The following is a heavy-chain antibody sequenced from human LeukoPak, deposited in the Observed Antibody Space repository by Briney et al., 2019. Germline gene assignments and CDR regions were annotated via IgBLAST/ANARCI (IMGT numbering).Heavy chain of an antibody. D-gene: IGHD2-2*01. V-gene: IGHV5-51*01. J-gene: IGHJ4*02. Sequence: GESLKISCRGSGYTFSNSIIGWDRQMPGKGLEWMGIIYPGDSETRHSPSFQGQVTISADKSISIAYLQWSSLGASDTARYYCARLRAASAMRGDYWGQGTLVTVSS. CDR2: IYPGDSET. CDR3: ARLRAASAMRGDY. CDR1: GYTFSNSI.